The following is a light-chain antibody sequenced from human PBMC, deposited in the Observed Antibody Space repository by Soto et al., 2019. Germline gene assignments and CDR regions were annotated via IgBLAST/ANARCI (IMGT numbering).Light chain of an antibody. CDR2: GAS. V-gene: IGKV3D-15*01. Sequence: EIVMTQSPATLSVSPGERATLSCRASQGVRSNLAWYQQKPGQPPRLVISGASTRAPGIPARFSGFGSGTDFTLPISSLQSEDFAIYYCRQYNNWPAITFGQGTRLEIK. J-gene: IGKJ5*01. CDR1: QGVRSN. CDR3: RQYNNWPAIT.